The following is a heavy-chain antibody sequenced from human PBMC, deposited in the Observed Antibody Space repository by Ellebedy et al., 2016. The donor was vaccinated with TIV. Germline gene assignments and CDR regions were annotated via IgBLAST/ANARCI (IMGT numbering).Heavy chain of an antibody. J-gene: IGHJ6*02. V-gene: IGHV1-69*13. D-gene: IGHD3-10*01. CDR3: ARVYYYGSGSQVSRGMDV. Sequence: SVKVSXKASGGTFSSYAISWVRQAPGQGLEWMGGIIPIFGTANYAQKFQGRVTITADESTSTAYMELSSLRSEDTAVYYCARVYYYGSGSQVSRGMDVWGQGTTVTVSS. CDR2: IIPIFGTA. CDR1: GGTFSSYA.